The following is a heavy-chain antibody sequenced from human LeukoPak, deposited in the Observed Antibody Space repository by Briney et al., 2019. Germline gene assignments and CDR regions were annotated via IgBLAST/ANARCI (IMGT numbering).Heavy chain of an antibody. J-gene: IGHJ4*02. CDR2: IIPILGIA. Sequence: EASVKVSCKVSGYTLTELSMHWVRQAPGQGLEWMGRIIPILGIANYAQKFQGRVTITADKSTSTAYMELSSLRSEDTAVYYCARDFSGLERRGTSGDDYWGQGTLVTVSS. CDR1: GYTLTELS. V-gene: IGHV1-69*04. CDR3: ARDFSGLERRGTSGDDY. D-gene: IGHD1-1*01.